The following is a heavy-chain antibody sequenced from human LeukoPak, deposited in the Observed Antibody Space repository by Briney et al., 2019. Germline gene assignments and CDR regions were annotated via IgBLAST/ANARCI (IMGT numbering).Heavy chain of an antibody. CDR2: INPSGGST. Sequence: ASVKVSCKASGGTFSSYAISWVRQAPGQGLEWMGIINPSGGSTSYAQKFQGRVTMTRDTSTSTVYMELSSLRSEDTAVYYCAKDRSGGSPGGMDVWGQGTTVTVSS. V-gene: IGHV1-46*01. J-gene: IGHJ6*02. D-gene: IGHD2-15*01. CDR1: GGTFSSYA. CDR3: AKDRSGGSPGGMDV.